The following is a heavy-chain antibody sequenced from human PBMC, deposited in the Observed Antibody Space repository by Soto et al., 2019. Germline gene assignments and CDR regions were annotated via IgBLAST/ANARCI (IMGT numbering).Heavy chain of an antibody. Sequence: QVQLVESGGGVVQPGRSLRLSCAASGFTFSNYGMHWVRQAPGKGLEWVAVILNDGSNRYHADSVKDRFTISRDNSKNMLYLQTNSLRAEDTAVYYCARDDEYSGNGMDVWGKGTTVTVSP. CDR1: GFTFSNYG. D-gene: IGHD3-10*01. J-gene: IGHJ6*04. CDR2: ILNDGSNR. CDR3: ARDDEYSGNGMDV. V-gene: IGHV3-33*01.